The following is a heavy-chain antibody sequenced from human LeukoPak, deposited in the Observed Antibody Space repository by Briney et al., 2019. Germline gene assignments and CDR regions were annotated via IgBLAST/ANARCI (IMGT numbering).Heavy chain of an antibody. CDR1: GGSISSYY. D-gene: IGHD3-10*01. CDR3: ARGFGSGSYYSYYYYYMDV. V-gene: IGHV4-59*01. J-gene: IGHJ6*03. CDR2: IYYSGST. Sequence: PSETLSLTCTVSGGSISSYYWSWIRQPPGKGLEWIGYIYYSGSTNYNPSLKSRVTISVDTSKNQFSLKLSSVTAADTAVYYCARGFGSGSYYSYYYYYMDVWGKGTTVTISS.